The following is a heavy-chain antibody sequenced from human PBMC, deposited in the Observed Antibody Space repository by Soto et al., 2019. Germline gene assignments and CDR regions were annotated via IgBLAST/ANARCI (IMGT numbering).Heavy chain of an antibody. CDR1: GGSISSGGYS. CDR2: IYHGGST. V-gene: IGHV4-30-2*01. J-gene: IGHJ6*02. Sequence: QLQLQESGSGLVKPSQTLSLTCAVSGGSISSGGYSWSWIRQPPGKGLEWIGYIYHGGSTYYNPSLQRRVTISVDRSKNQFSLKLSSGTAADTAVYYCARLSTAMGYGMDVWGQGTTVTVSS. CDR3: ARLSTAMGYGMDV. D-gene: IGHD5-18*01.